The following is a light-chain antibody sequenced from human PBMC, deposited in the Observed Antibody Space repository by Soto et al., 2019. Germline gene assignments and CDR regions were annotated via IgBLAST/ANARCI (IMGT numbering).Light chain of an antibody. CDR1: QPMSAN. CDR2: DVF. J-gene: IGKJ2*01. V-gene: IGKV1-39*01. CDR3: QQTHAT. Sequence: DLQMTQSPSSLSASVGERVTITCRTSQPMSANLDWYQHKPGSAPKLLIYDVFNLQSGVPSRFSGSGSGTEFTLIISNVQPEDFATYYCQQTHATFGQGTKLEGK.